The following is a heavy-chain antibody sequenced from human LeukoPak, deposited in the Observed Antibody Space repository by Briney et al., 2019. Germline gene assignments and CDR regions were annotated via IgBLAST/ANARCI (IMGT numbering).Heavy chain of an antibody. V-gene: IGHV3-30*02. CDR3: ARLKILWTPIYFDF. CDR2: IRFDGSYA. CDR1: GFTFRSYA. Sequence: GGSLRLSCAASGFTFRSYAMHWVRQAPGKGLEWLSFIRFDGSYAYYDDSVKGRFTISRDNAKNSLYLQMNSLRAEDTAVYYCARLKILWTPIYFDFWGQGTLVTVSS. J-gene: IGHJ4*02. D-gene: IGHD3-10*01.